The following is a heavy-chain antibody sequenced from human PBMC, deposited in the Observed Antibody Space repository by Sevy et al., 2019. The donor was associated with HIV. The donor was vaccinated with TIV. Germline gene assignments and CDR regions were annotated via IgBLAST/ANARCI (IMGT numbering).Heavy chain of an antibody. CDR2: FDPEDGET. V-gene: IGHV1-24*01. CDR1: GYTLTELS. CDR3: AAPKMDDYDSSGSRTYAFDI. Sequence: ASVKVSCKVSGYTLTELSMHWVRQAPGKGLEWMGGFDPEDGETIYAQKFQGRVTMTEDTSTDTAYMELSSPRSEDTAVYYCAAPKMDDYDSSGSRTYAFDIWGQGTMVTVSS. D-gene: IGHD3-22*01. J-gene: IGHJ3*02.